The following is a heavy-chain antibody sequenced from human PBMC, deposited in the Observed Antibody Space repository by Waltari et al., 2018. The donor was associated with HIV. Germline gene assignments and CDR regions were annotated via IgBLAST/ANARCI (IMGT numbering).Heavy chain of an antibody. D-gene: IGHD3-10*02. J-gene: IGHJ1*01. CDR2: IYHRGSS. CDR3: VRDVWRQGFFCSGRD. Sequence: QLQQHESGPGLVKPSETLALNCTVSGYSISNGHYWGWIRQPAGKGLEWIGSIYHRGSSYYNLSRKSRVTISLDTSENEFSLKLNSAAAADMYVYYCVRDVWRQGFFCSGRDWGQGTLVTVSS. V-gene: IGHV4-38-2*02. CDR1: GYSISNGHY.